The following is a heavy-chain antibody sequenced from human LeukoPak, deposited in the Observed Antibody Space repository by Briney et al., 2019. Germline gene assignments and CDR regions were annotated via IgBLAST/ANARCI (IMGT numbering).Heavy chain of an antibody. V-gene: IGHV3-30*04. J-gene: IGHJ4*02. D-gene: IGHD4-17*01. CDR1: GFTFSSYA. Sequence: PGRSLRLSCAASGFTFSSYAMHWVRQAPGKGLEWVAVISYDGSNKYYADSVKGRFTISRDNAKNSLYLQMNSLRDEGTAVYYCARTLLGDYGGYWGQGTLVTVSS. CDR3: ARTLLGDYGGY. CDR2: ISYDGSNK.